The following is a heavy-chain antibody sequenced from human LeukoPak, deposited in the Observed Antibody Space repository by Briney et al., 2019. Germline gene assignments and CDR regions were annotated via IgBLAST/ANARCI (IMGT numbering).Heavy chain of an antibody. CDR3: AKDGLTGSLYYYYGMDV. D-gene: IGHD3-10*01. Sequence: GGSLRLSCAASGFTFSNYGMHWVRQAPGKGLEWVAVISYDGSNEYYADSVKGRFAISRDTSKNTLYLQMNSLRAEDTAVYYCAKDGLTGSLYYYYGMDVWGQGTTVTVSS. J-gene: IGHJ6*02. CDR1: GFTFSNYG. V-gene: IGHV3-30*18. CDR2: ISYDGSNE.